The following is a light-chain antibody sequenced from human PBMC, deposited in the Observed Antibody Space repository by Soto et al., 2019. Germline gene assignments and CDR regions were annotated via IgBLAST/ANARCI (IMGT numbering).Light chain of an antibody. V-gene: IGLV2-14*01. Sequence: QSVLTQPASVSGSPGQSITISCTGTSSDVGGYNYVSSYQQHPGKAPKLMIYEVNNRPSGVSNRFSGSKSGNTASLTISGLQAEDEADYYCSSYTSSSTVVFGGGTKLTVL. J-gene: IGLJ2*01. CDR3: SSYTSSSTVV. CDR2: EVN. CDR1: SSDVGGYNY.